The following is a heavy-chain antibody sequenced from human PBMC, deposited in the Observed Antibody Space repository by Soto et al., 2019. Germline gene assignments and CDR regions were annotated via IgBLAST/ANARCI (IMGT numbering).Heavy chain of an antibody. V-gene: IGHV3-9*01. CDR3: VKDSESSGYLTHLDY. CDR1: GFTFDYYA. Sequence: GESLRLSCVASGFTFDYYAIHWVRQTPGKGLEWVSGLNFDGEVLGYAYSVKGRFTISRDNAKTALYLDMNSLSPEDTDLYYCVKDSESSGYLTHLDYWGQGTMVTVSS. D-gene: IGHD3-22*01. J-gene: IGHJ4*02. CDR2: LNFDGEVL.